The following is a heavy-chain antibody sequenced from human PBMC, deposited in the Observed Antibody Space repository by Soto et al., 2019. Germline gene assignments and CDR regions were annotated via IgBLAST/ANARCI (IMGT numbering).Heavy chain of an antibody. Sequence: QVQLVESGGGVVQPGRSLRLSCAASGFTFNSYGMHWVRQAPGKGLEWVALISYDGSDKYYPDSVKGRFPISRDNSNNTLYLQINSLRPEGTAVYYCAIVFCQGTIPGYWGQGTLVTVSS. J-gene: IGHJ4*02. CDR1: GFTFNSYG. CDR3: AIVFCQGTIPGY. D-gene: IGHD2-21*01. V-gene: IGHV3-30*03. CDR2: ISYDGSDK.